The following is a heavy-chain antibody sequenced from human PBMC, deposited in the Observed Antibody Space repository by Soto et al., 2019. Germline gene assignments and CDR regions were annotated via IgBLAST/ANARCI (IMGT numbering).Heavy chain of an antibody. CDR2: IYWDDDK. J-gene: IGHJ4*02. Sequence: QITLKESGPTLVKPTQTLTLTCTFSGFSLSTSGVGVGWIRQPPGKALEWLALIYWDDDKRYSPSLKSRLTITKDNSKNQVVLTMTNMDPVDTATYFCAHSSFSGSYWYWGQGTLVTVSS. D-gene: IGHD1-26*01. V-gene: IGHV2-5*02. CDR1: GFSLSTSGVG. CDR3: AHSSFSGSYWY.